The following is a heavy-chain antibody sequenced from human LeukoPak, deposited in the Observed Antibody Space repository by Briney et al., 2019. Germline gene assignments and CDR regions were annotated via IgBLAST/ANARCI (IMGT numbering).Heavy chain of an antibody. Sequence: PSETLSLTCTVSGGSISSYYWSWIRQPPGKGLEWIGYIYYSGSTNYNPSLKSRVTISVDTSKNQFSLKLSSVTAADTAVFYCARYGGYGHYWGQGAMVTVSS. CDR2: IYYSGST. CDR1: GGSISSYY. CDR3: ARYGGYGHY. V-gene: IGHV4-59*01. D-gene: IGHD5-12*01. J-gene: IGHJ4*02.